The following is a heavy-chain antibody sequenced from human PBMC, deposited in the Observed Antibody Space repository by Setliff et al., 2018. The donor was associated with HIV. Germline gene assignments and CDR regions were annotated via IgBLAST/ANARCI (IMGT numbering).Heavy chain of an antibody. CDR1: GYSIRDNFF. Sequence: PSETLSLTCAVSGYSIRDNFFWGWVRQPPGKGLEWIGSIFYTGTTYYNPSLKSRVTLSLDTSKNQFSLELTSVTAADTAVYYCARRDCGGDCSINWFDPWGQGTLVTVSS. J-gene: IGHJ5*02. CDR3: ARRDCGGDCSINWFDP. CDR2: IFYTGTT. V-gene: IGHV4-38-2*01. D-gene: IGHD2-21*02.